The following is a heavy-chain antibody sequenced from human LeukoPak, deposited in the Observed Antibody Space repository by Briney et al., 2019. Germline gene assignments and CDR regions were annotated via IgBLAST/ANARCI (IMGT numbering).Heavy chain of an antibody. Sequence: AGGSLRLSCAASGFTFSSYAMSWVRQAPGKGLEWVSLISGSGGSTYYADSVTGRFTISRDNSKNTLYLQMNSLRAEDTAVYYCAKVAVAGIFYFDYWGQGTLVTVSS. CDR1: GFTFSSYA. CDR2: ISGSGGST. D-gene: IGHD6-19*01. J-gene: IGHJ4*02. V-gene: IGHV3-23*01. CDR3: AKVAVAGIFYFDY.